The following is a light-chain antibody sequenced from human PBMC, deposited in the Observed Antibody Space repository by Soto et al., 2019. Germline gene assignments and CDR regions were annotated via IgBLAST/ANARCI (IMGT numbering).Light chain of an antibody. V-gene: IGLV2-23*02. J-gene: IGLJ1*01. CDR2: EVS. CDR1: SSDVGSYNL. Sequence: QSALTQPASVSGSPGQSITISCTGTSSDVGSYNLVSWYQQHPGKAPKLMIYEVSKRPSGVSNRFSGSKSGNTASLTISGLQAEDEADYYCCSYAGNSTYVFGTGTKLTVL. CDR3: CSYAGNSTYV.